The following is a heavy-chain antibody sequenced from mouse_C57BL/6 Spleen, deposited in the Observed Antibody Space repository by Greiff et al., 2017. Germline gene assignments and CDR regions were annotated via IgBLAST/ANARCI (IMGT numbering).Heavy chain of an antibody. Sequence: QVQLKESGAELARPGASVKMSCKASGYTFTSYTMHWVKQRPGQGLEWIGYINPSSGYTKYNQKFKDKATLTADKSSSTAYMQLSSLTSEDSAVYYCARYDYDKDYWGQGTALTVSS. CDR3: ARYDYDKDY. CDR2: INPSSGYT. D-gene: IGHD2-4*01. J-gene: IGHJ2*01. CDR1: GYTFTSYT. V-gene: IGHV1-4*01.